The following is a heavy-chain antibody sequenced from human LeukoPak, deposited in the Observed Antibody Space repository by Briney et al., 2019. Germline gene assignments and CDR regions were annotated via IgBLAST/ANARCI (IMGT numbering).Heavy chain of an antibody. D-gene: IGHD3-10*01. CDR3: ARDRYGSGINWFDP. Sequence: GGSLRLSCASSGLTFDDYGMCWLGQVPGRGVEGVSVIYWYGSSTGYADSVKGRFTISRDNAKNTLYLQMNSLTAEDTAVYYCARDRYGSGINWFDPWGQGTLVTVSS. J-gene: IGHJ5*02. CDR1: GLTFDDYG. V-gene: IGHV3-20*04. CDR2: IYWYGSST.